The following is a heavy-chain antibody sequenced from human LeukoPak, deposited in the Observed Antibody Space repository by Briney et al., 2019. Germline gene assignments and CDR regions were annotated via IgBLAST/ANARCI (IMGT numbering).Heavy chain of an antibody. CDR1: GGSFSGYY. D-gene: IGHD3-16*01. J-gene: IGHJ5*02. V-gene: IGHV4-34*01. Sequence: SGTLSLTCAVYGGSFSGYYWSWIRQPTGKGLEWIGEINHSGSTNYKPSLKSRVTISVDTSKNQFSLKLSSVTAADTAVYYCAGEVGGVLNYNWFDPWGQGTLVTVSS. CDR2: INHSGST. CDR3: AGEVGGVLNYNWFDP.